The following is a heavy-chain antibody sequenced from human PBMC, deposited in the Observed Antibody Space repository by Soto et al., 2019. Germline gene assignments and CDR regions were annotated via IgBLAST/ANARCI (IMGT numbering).Heavy chain of an antibody. Sequence: SVSNAWMNWVRQAPGKGLEWVGRIKSKTDGGTTDYAAPVKGRFTISRDDSKNTLYLQMNSLKTEDTAVYYCTTSGYYYPNYYYNGMDAWGQGTTVTVSS. CDR3: TTSGYYYPNYYYNGMDA. V-gene: IGHV3-15*07. J-gene: IGHJ6*02. D-gene: IGHD3-22*01. CDR1: SVSNAW. CDR2: IKSKTDGGTT.